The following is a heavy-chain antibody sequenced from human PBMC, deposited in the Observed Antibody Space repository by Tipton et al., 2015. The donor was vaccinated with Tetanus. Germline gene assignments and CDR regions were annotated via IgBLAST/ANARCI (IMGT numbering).Heavy chain of an antibody. CDR3: ARGGDYYDSSGYYLDAFDI. CDR1: GYSFTSYW. Sequence: QLVQSGAEVKKPGESLKISCKGSGYSFTSYWIGWVRQMPGKGLEWMGIIYPGDSDTSYSPSFQGQVTISADKSISTAYLQWSSLKASDTAMYYRARGGDYYDSSGYYLDAFDIWGQGTMVTVSS. D-gene: IGHD3-22*01. V-gene: IGHV5-51*01. J-gene: IGHJ3*02. CDR2: IYPGDSDT.